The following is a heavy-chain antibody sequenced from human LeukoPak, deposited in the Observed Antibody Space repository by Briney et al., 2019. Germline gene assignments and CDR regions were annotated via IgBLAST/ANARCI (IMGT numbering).Heavy chain of an antibody. CDR1: GFSFTSYW. Sequence: GESLKISCKGSGFSFTSYWIGWVRQMPGKGLEWMGTVYPADSGTRYRASLQGQVSITADKSINTAYLQWSSLKASDTAMYYCATWGSVTSNNWFDPWGQGTLVTVSS. CDR2: VYPADSGT. CDR3: ATWGSVTSNNWFDP. J-gene: IGHJ5*02. D-gene: IGHD3-16*01. V-gene: IGHV5-51*01.